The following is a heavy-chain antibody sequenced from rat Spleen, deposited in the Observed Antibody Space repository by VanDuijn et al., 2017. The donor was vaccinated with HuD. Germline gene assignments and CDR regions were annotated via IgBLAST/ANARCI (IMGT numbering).Heavy chain of an antibody. CDR1: GLSFSNYD. Sequence: EVQLVESGGGLVQPGGSLKLSCAASGLSFSNYDMAWVRQAPTKGLEWVASISYDGSSTYYRDSVKGRFTVSRNNAKTTLYLQMNSLRSEDTATYYCTREETLYWYFDFWGPGTMVTVSS. D-gene: IGHD3-4*01. CDR3: TREETLYWYFDF. CDR2: ISYDGSST. V-gene: IGHV5-20*01. J-gene: IGHJ1*01.